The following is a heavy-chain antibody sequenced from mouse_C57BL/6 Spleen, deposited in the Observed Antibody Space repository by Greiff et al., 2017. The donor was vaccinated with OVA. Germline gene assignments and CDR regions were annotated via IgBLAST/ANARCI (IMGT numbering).Heavy chain of an antibody. J-gene: IGHJ4*01. CDR3: ARGPPTVVVEGYYAMDY. Sequence: EVKLQESGAELVKPGASVKISCKASGYAFSSYWMNWVKQRPGKGLEWIGRINPYNGDTFYNQKFKGKATLTVDKSSSTAHMELRSLTSEDSAVYYCARGPPTVVVEGYYAMDYWGQGTSVTVSS. V-gene: IGHV1-20*01. CDR1: GYAFSSYW. D-gene: IGHD1-1*01. CDR2: INPYNGDT.